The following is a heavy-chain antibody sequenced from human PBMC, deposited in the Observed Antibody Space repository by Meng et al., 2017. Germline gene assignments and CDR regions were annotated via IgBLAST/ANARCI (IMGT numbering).Heavy chain of an antibody. D-gene: IGHD3-9*01. Sequence: GESLKISCAASGFTVSSNYMSWVRQAPGKGLEWVSVIYSGGSTYYADSVKGRFTISRDNSKNTLYLQMNSLRAEDTAVYYCAKRHEDILTGYYPPFDYWGQGTLVTVSS. CDR1: GFTVSSNY. V-gene: IGHV3-53*01. CDR2: IYSGGST. J-gene: IGHJ4*02. CDR3: AKRHEDILTGYYPPFDY.